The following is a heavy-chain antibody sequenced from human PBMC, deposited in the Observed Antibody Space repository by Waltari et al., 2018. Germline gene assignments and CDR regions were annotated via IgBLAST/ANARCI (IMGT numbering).Heavy chain of an antibody. D-gene: IGHD1-1*01. J-gene: IGHJ4*02. CDR1: GFTFSSYG. Sequence: QVQLVESGGGVVQPGRSLRLSCAASGFTFSSYGMNWGRQGPGKGLGGVEVRWYDGSNKYYADSVKGRFTISRDNSKNTLYLQMNSLRADDTAVYYCASGLGYMDYWGQGTLVTVSS. CDR2: RWYDGSNK. CDR3: ASGLGYMDY. V-gene: IGHV3-33*01.